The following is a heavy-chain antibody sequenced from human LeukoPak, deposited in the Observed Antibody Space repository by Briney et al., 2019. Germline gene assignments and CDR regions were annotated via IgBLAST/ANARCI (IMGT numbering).Heavy chain of an antibody. CDR3: AKWYCGGGSCYSYYYGMDV. CDR1: GYTFTSYG. J-gene: IGHJ6*02. CDR2: ISAYNGNT. V-gene: IGHV1-18*01. Sequence: ASVKVSCKASGYTFTSYGISWVRQAPGQGLDGMGLISAYNGNTKNVQKLQGRATTTTDSCTSTAYKELRSLTFDDTAVYYCAKWYCGGGSCYSYYYGMDVWGQGTTVTVSS. D-gene: IGHD2-15*01.